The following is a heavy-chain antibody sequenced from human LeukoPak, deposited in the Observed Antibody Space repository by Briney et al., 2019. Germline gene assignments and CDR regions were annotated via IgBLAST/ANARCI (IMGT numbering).Heavy chain of an antibody. J-gene: IGHJ4*02. D-gene: IGHD3-10*01. CDR2: ISGSGGST. CDR1: GFTFSSYA. CDR3: AKDMRYYGSGSPYYFDY. Sequence: GGSLRLSCAASGFTFSSYAMSWVRQAPGKGLEWVSAISGSGGSTYYADSVKGRFTISRDSSKNTLYLQINSLRAEDTAVYYCAKDMRYYGSGSPYYFDYWGQGTLVTVSS. V-gene: IGHV3-23*01.